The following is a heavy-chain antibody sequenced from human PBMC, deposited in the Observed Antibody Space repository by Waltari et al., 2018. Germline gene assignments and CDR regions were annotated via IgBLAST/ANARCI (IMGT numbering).Heavy chain of an antibody. Sequence: QLQLQESGPGLVKPSETLSLTCTVPGGSISSSSYYWGWIRQPPGKGLEWIGSIYFSGSTYYNPSLKSRVTISVDTSKNQFSLKLSSVTAADTAVYYCARLGRGYSYGLLDYWGQGTLVTVSS. J-gene: IGHJ4*02. CDR2: IYFSGST. CDR3: ARLGRGYSYGLLDY. D-gene: IGHD5-18*01. CDR1: GGSISSSSYY. V-gene: IGHV4-39*01.